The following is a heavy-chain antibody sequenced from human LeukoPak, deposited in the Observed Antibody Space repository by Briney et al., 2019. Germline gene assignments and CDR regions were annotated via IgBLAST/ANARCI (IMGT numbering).Heavy chain of an antibody. CDR2: MNEEGSEK. D-gene: IGHD4-11*01. CDR1: GFGFSNYW. CDR3: ARDRGYSNFDY. V-gene: IGHV3-7*01. Sequence: GGSLRLSSAASGFGFSNYWMSWVRQAPGKGLEWVANMNEEGSEKNYVDSLKGRFPISRDNAQASLYLQMNSLRAEDTAVYYCARDRGYSNFDYWGQGTLLTVSS. J-gene: IGHJ4*02.